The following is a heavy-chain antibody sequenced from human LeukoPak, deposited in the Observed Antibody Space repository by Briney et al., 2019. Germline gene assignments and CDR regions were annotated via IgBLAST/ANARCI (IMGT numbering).Heavy chain of an antibody. Sequence: PGGSVRLSCAASGFTFSSYGMHWVRQAPGKGLEWVAVISYDGSNKYYADSVKGRFTISRDNSKNTLYLQMNSLRAEDTAVYYCAKDHRNGDYDIGYWGQGTLVTVSS. V-gene: IGHV3-30*18. D-gene: IGHD4-17*01. J-gene: IGHJ4*02. CDR3: AKDHRNGDYDIGY. CDR1: GFTFSSYG. CDR2: ISYDGSNK.